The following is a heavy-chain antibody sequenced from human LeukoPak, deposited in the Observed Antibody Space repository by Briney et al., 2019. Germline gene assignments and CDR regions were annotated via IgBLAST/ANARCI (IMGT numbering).Heavy chain of an antibody. CDR2: ISYDGSNK. Sequence: PGRPLRLSCAASGFTFSSYAMHWVRQAPGKGLEWVAVISYDGSNKYYADSVKGRFTISRDNSKNTLYLQMNSLRAEDTAVYYCARDLVPPGIAAAGTVIDYWGQGTLVTVSS. CDR1: GFTFSSYA. D-gene: IGHD6-13*01. CDR3: ARDLVPPGIAAAGTVIDY. V-gene: IGHV3-30-3*01. J-gene: IGHJ4*02.